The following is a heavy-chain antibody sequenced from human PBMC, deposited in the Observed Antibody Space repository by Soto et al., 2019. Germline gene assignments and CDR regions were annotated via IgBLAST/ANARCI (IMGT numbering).Heavy chain of an antibody. CDR3: ARHGGSGPTRDDFSY. V-gene: IGHV4-31*03. D-gene: IGHD2-15*01. J-gene: IGHJ4*02. CDR1: GGSINNGDYY. CDR2: LPDSGST. Sequence: QVQLQESGPGLVKPSQTLSLICTVSGGSINNGDYYWTWIRQHPGKGLEWIGFLPDSGSTYYNSSLKSRATISVDTSKNHFSLQLTSVTAADTAMYYCARHGGSGPTRDDFSYWGQGILVTVSS.